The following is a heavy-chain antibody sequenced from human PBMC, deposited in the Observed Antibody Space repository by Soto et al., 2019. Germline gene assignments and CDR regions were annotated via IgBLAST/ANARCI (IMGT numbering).Heavy chain of an antibody. Sequence: ASVKVSCKASGYTFTSYGISWVRRAPGEGLEWMGWISAYNGNTNYAQKLQGRVTMTTDTSTSTAYMGLRSLRSDDTAVYYCARGLGVAATAYPYYFDYWGQGTLVTVSS. V-gene: IGHV1-18*01. CDR2: ISAYNGNT. J-gene: IGHJ4*02. D-gene: IGHD2-15*01. CDR3: ARGLGVAATAYPYYFDY. CDR1: GYTFTSYG.